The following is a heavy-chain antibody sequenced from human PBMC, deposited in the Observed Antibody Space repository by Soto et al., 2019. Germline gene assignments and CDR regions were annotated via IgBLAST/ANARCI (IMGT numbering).Heavy chain of an antibody. CDR2: IYFSGST. D-gene: IGHD5-12*01. V-gene: IGHV4-31*03. CDR1: GGSISSGGYY. CDR3: ARMDIVASQVVAFDI. Sequence: SETLSLTCTVSGGSISSGGYYWSWIRQHPGKGLEWIGYIYFSGSTYYNPSLKSRITINPDTSKNQFSLQLNSVTPEDTAVYYCARMDIVASQVVAFDIWGQGTTVTVSS. J-gene: IGHJ3*02.